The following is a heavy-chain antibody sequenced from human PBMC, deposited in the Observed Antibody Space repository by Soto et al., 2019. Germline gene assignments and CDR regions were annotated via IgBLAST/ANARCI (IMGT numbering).Heavy chain of an antibody. Sequence: QVQLQESGPGLVKPSGTLSLTCAVSGGSISSSNWWSWVRQPPGKGLEWVGEIYHSGSTNYNQSLETRVTITVDRSKNQFSLKLSSVTAADTDVYYCARHVVVSRYGMHVWGQGTTVTVSS. V-gene: IGHV4-4*02. CDR2: IYHSGST. CDR3: ARHVVVSRYGMHV. D-gene: IGHD2-2*01. J-gene: IGHJ6*02. CDR1: GGSISSSNW.